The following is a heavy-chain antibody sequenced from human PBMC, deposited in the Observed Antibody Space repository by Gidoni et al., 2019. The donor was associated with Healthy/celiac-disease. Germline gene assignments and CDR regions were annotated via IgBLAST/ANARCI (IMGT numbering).Heavy chain of an antibody. CDR2: ISISSSTI. J-gene: IGHJ3*02. CDR3: ARVRSSGYFVDAFDI. Sequence: EVQLVEAGGGLVQPGGSLRLSCAASGFTFSTYSIKWVRQAPGKGLEWVSYISISSSTIYYADSVKGRFTISRDNAKNSLHLQMKSLRAEDTAVYYCARVRSSGYFVDAFDIWGQGTMVTVSS. D-gene: IGHD3-22*01. CDR1: GFTFSTYS. V-gene: IGHV3-48*01.